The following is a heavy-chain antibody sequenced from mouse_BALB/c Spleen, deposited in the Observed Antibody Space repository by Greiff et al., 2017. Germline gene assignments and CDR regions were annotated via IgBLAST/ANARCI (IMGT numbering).Heavy chain of an antibody. CDR1: GFTFSSYT. CDR3: ARFYRYDGSWFAY. Sequence: EVQRVESGGGLVKPGGSLKLSCAASGFTFSSYTMSWVRQTPEKRLEWVATISSGGGNTYYPDSVKGRFTISRDNAKNNLYLQMSSLRSEDTALYYCARFYRYDGSWFAYWGQGTLVTVSA. D-gene: IGHD2-14*01. V-gene: IGHV5-9*03. J-gene: IGHJ3*01. CDR2: ISSGGGNT.